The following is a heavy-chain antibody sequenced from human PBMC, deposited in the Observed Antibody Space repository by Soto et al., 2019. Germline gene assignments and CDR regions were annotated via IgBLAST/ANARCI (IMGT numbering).Heavy chain of an antibody. V-gene: IGHV3-74*03. CDR2: IDGDGNSI. D-gene: IGHD4-17*01. J-gene: IGHJ1*01. CDR1: GFTFSSYW. CDR3: AKAVGAWHPYQH. Sequence: EVQLVESGGGLVQPGGSLRLSCAASGFTFSSYWMHWVRQVPGKGLVWVSRIDGDGNSISYADSVRGRFTISRDNAKNTLYLQMNSLRVEDTAVYYCAKAVGAWHPYQHWGQGTLVTVSS.